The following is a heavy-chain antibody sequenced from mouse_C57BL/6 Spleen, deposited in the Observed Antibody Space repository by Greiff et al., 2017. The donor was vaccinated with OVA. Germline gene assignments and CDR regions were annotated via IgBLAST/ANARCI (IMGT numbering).Heavy chain of an antibody. CDR1: GYTFTSYW. V-gene: IGHV1-72*01. J-gene: IGHJ2*01. Sequence: QVQLQQPGAELVKPGASVKLSCKASGYTFTSYWMHWVKQRPGRGLEWIGRIDPDSGGTKYNEKFKSKATLTVDKSSSTAYMQLSSLTSEDSAVYYSAKEGTTVVATGYDYWGQGTTLTVSS. D-gene: IGHD1-1*01. CDR3: AKEGTTVVATGYDY. CDR2: IDPDSGGT.